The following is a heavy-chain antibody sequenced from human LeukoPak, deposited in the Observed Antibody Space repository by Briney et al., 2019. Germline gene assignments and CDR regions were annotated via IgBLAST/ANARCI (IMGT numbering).Heavy chain of an antibody. CDR1: GGSFSGYY. CDR2: INHSGST. V-gene: IGHV4-34*01. J-gene: IGHJ4*02. D-gene: IGHD3-22*01. CDR3: ARGEFTYYYDSSGPAGY. Sequence: SETLSLTCAVYGGSFSGYYWSWIRQPPGKGLEWIGEINHSGSTNYNPSLKSRVTISVDTSKNQFSLKLSSVTAAETAVYYCARGEFTYYYDSSGPAGYWGQGTLVTVSS.